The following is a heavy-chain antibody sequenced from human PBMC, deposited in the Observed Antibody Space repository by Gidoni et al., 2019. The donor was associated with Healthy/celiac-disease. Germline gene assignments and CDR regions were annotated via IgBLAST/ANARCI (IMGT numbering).Heavy chain of an antibody. Sequence: QLQLQESGPGLVKPSETLSLTCTVSGGSISSSSYYWGWIRQPPGKGLEWIGSIYYSGSTYYNPSLKSRITISVDTSKNQFSLKLSSVTAADTAVYYCARGEGGATFDYWGQGTLVTVSS. D-gene: IGHD1-26*01. V-gene: IGHV4-39*07. CDR3: ARGEGGATFDY. CDR1: GGSISSSSYY. CDR2: IYYSGST. J-gene: IGHJ4*02.